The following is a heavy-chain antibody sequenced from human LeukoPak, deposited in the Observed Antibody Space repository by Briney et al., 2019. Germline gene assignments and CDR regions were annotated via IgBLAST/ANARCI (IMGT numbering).Heavy chain of an antibody. CDR2: IYHSGST. J-gene: IGHJ4*02. Sequence: SETLSLTCAVSGYSISSGYYWGWIRQPPGKGLEWIGSIYHSGSTYYNPSLKSRVTISVDTSKNQFSLKLSSVTAADTAVYYCARGQRNPDYWGQGTLVTVSS. CDR3: ARGQRNPDY. V-gene: IGHV4-38-2*01. D-gene: IGHD6-25*01. CDR1: GYSISSGYY.